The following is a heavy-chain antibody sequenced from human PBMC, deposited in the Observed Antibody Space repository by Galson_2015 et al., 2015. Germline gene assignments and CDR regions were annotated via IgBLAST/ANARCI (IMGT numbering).Heavy chain of an antibody. CDR3: ARWAGTHTSSDFWSGPFDF. V-gene: IGHV1-69*13. J-gene: IGHJ4*02. CDR2: IIPMFGAP. Sequence: SVKVSCKAPGGTFRTYSFSWVRQAPGQGLEWMGGIIPMFGAPACGQKFQGRVTITADEVTTTLYMELSSLRSEDTAVYYCARWAGTHTSSDFWSGPFDFWGQGTLVTVSP. D-gene: IGHD3-3*01. CDR1: GGTFRTYS.